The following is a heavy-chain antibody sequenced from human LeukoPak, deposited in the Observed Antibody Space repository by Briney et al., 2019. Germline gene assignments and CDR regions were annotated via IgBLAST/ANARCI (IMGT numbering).Heavy chain of an antibody. CDR1: GFTFSSYS. Sequence: PGGSLRLSCAASGFTFSSYSMNWVRQAPGKGLEWVSSISSSSSYIYYADSVKGRFTISRDNAKNSLYLQMNSLRAEDTAVYYCARDLTTVTTSWGQGTLSPSPQ. D-gene: IGHD4-17*01. J-gene: IGHJ4*02. CDR3: ARDLTTVTTS. V-gene: IGHV3-21*01. CDR2: ISSSSSYI.